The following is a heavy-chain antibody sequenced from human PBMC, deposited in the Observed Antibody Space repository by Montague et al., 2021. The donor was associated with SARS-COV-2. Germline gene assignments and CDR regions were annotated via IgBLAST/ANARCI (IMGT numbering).Heavy chain of an antibody. CDR3: ARVTRGYYYGLGVSAHFDY. CDR2: IYYNGST. J-gene: IGHJ4*02. Sequence: SETLSLTCTVSGGSISSYYWSWIRQPPGRGLEWIGYIYYNGSTHYNPSPKSRVTISVDTSKNQSSLKLSSVNAADTAVYYCARVTRGYYYGLGVSAHFDYWGQGTLVTVAS. D-gene: IGHD3-10*01. CDR1: GGSISSYY. V-gene: IGHV4-59*01.